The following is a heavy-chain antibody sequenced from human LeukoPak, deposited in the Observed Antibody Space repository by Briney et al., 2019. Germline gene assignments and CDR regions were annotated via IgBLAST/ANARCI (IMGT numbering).Heavy chain of an antibody. CDR3: ARHGNYYDSSGYNYYFDY. Sequence: PSETLSLTCTVSGVSISRYYWSWIRQPPGKGLEWIGNIYYSGSTKYNPSLKSRVTISVDTSKNHFSLKLSSVTAADTAVYYCARHGNYYDSSGYNYYFDYWGQGTLGTVSS. CDR2: IYYSGST. V-gene: IGHV4-59*08. D-gene: IGHD3-22*01. CDR1: GVSISRYY. J-gene: IGHJ4*02.